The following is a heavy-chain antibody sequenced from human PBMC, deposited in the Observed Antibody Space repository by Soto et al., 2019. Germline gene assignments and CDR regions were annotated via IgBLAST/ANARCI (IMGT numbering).Heavy chain of an antibody. Sequence: GSLRLSCAASGFTFSSYAMSWVRQAPGKGLEWVSAISGSGGSTYYADSVKGRFTISRDNSKNTLYLQMNSLRAEDTAVYYCAKVAKQLVRHFNWFDPWGQGTLVTVSS. CDR3: AKVAKQLVRHFNWFDP. J-gene: IGHJ5*02. CDR2: ISGSGGST. D-gene: IGHD6-13*01. V-gene: IGHV3-23*01. CDR1: GFTFSSYA.